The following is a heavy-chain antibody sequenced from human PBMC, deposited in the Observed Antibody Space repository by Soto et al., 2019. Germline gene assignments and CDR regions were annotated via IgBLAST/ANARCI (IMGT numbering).Heavy chain of an antibody. CDR1: GGSISSSSYY. Sequence: QLQLQESGPGLVKPSETLSLTCTVSGGSISSSSYYWGWIRQPPGKGLEWIGSIYYSGSTYYNPSLKRRVTISVDTSKTQFPLKLSSVTAADTAVYYCARSGARVAGPSYYYYYGMDVWGQGTTVTVSS. D-gene: IGHD6-19*01. J-gene: IGHJ6*02. V-gene: IGHV4-39*01. CDR2: IYYSGST. CDR3: ARSGARVAGPSYYYYYGMDV.